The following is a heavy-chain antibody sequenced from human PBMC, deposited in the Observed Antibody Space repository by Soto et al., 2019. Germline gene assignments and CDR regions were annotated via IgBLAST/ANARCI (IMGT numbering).Heavy chain of an antibody. CDR1: GVSFNNNG. Sequence: QVQLVQSGAEVKKPGSSVKVSCKTSGVSFNNNGIGWVRQAPGHGLEWMGGVSPPFRTSNYARNFQGRISITADASTGTVNMELSSLTSEDTGQYYRARVLYYGSGSYSPYSMDVWGQGTTVTVSS. D-gene: IGHD3-10*01. CDR3: ARVLYYGSGSYSPYSMDV. CDR2: VSPPFRTS. J-gene: IGHJ6*02. V-gene: IGHV1-69*01.